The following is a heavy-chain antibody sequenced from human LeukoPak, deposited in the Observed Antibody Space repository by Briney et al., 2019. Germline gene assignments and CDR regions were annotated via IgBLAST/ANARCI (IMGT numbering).Heavy chain of an antibody. V-gene: IGHV1-8*01. CDR1: GYTFTGYD. D-gene: IGHD2-15*01. J-gene: IGHJ4*02. CDR2: MNPNSGNT. CDR3: ARGYCSGGSCYSLYNY. Sequence: PSVKVSCKASGYTFTGYDINWVRQATGPGLEWMGWMNPNSGNTGYAQKFQGRVTMTRNTSISTAYMELSSLRSEDTAVYYCARGYCSGGSCYSLYNYWGQGTLVTVSS.